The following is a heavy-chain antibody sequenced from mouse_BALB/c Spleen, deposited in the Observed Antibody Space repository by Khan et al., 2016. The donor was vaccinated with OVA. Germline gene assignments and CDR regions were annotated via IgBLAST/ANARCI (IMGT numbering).Heavy chain of an antibody. D-gene: IGHD2-2*01. CDR2: ISDGGSYT. J-gene: IGHJ3*01. CDR3: ARDFYGYPFAY. Sequence: EVELVESGGGLVKPGGSLKLSCAASGFTFSDYYMYWVRQTPEKRLEWVATISDGGSYTYYPDSVKGRFTISRDDAKNNLYLQMHSLKSEDTAMYNCARDFYGYPFAYWGQGTLVTDSA. CDR1: GFTFSDYY. V-gene: IGHV5-4*02.